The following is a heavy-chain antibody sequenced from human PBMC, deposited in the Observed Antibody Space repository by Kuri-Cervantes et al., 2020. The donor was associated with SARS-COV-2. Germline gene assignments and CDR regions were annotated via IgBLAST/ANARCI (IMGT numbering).Heavy chain of an antibody. CDR2: MSGSGGRT. Sequence: GGSLRLPCAASGFSLSRYTMNWVRQAPGKGLEWVSAMSGSGGRTYYADSVKGRFTISRDNSKNTLYLQMNSLSAEYTAVYSCARSLLWFGDLVYYWGQGTLVTLSS. CDR1: GFSLSRYT. CDR3: ARSLLWFGDLVYY. J-gene: IGHJ4*02. V-gene: IGHV3-23*01. D-gene: IGHD3-10*01.